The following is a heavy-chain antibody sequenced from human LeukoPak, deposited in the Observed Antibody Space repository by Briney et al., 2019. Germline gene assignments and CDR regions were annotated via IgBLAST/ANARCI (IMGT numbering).Heavy chain of an antibody. CDR2: IHYSGSA. J-gene: IGHJ5*02. CDR3: VKAVGAEWFDP. Sequence: SETLSLTCTVSGGSISSSNYYWGWIRQPPGKGLEWIGNIHYSGSAYYNPSLKSRVTISVDTSKNQFSLKLSSVTAADTAVYLCVKAVGAEWFDPWGQGTLVTVSS. D-gene: IGHD6-19*01. CDR1: GGSISSSNYY. V-gene: IGHV4-39*01.